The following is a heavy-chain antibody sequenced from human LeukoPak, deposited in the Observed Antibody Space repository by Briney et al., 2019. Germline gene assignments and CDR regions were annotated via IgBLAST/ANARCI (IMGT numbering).Heavy chain of an antibody. J-gene: IGHJ4*02. V-gene: IGHV3-7*03. Sequence: GGSLRLSCAASGFTFSSYWMSWVRQAPGKGLEWVANIKQDGSEKYYVDSVKGRFTISRDNAKNSLYLQMNSLRADDTAVYYCAAELYSGTYGRCCSFAFWGQGTQVTVS. D-gene: IGHD1-26*01. CDR1: GFTFSSYW. CDR2: IKQDGSEK. CDR3: AAELYSGTYGRCCSFAF.